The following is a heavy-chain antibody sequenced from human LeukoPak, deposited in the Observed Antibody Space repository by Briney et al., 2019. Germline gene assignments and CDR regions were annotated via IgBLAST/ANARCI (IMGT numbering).Heavy chain of an antibody. CDR1: GYTFTSYG. D-gene: IGHD3-3*01. J-gene: IGHJ6*03. V-gene: IGHV1-18*01. CDR3: ARVGDFWSGYYIPNYYYYYYMDV. CDR2: ISAYNGNT. Sequence: GASVKVSCKASGYTFTSYGISWVRQAPGQGLEWMGWISAYNGNTNYAQKLQGRVTMTTDTSTSTAYMELRSLRSDDTAVYYCARVGDFWSGYYIPNYYYYYYMDVWGQGTTVTASS.